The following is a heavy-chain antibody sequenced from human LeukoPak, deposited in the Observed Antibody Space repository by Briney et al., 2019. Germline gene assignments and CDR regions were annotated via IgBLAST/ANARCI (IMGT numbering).Heavy chain of an antibody. J-gene: IGHJ3*02. CDR1: GYSFTSYW. CDR3: ARPRGTGDREEAFDI. CDR2: IYPGDSDT. V-gene: IGHV5-51*01. Sequence: GESLKISCKGSGYSFTSYWIGWVRQMPGKGLEWMGIIYPGDSDTRYSPSFQGQVTISADKSISTAYLQWSSLKASDTAMHYCARPRGTGDREEAFDIWGQGTMVTVSS. D-gene: IGHD7-27*01.